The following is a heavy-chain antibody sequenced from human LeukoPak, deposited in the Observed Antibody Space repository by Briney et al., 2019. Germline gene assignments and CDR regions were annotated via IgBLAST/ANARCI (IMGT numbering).Heavy chain of an antibody. CDR1: GGSISSYY. CDR2: IFYSGTT. D-gene: IGHD3-22*01. V-gene: IGHV4-59*01. Sequence: KASETLSLTCTVSGGSISSYYWSWIRQPPGKGLEWIGFIFYSGTTNYNPSLRSRVTISVDTSKNQFSLKLSSVTAADTAVYYCARESYDSSGYYYVDYWGQGTLVTVSS. J-gene: IGHJ4*02. CDR3: ARESYDSSGYYYVDY.